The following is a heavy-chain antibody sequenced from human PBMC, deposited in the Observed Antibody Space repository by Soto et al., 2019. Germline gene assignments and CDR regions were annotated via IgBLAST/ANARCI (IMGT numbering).Heavy chain of an antibody. J-gene: IGHJ4*02. CDR1: GDPLTSFY. Sequence: SETLSLTCTVSGDPLTSFYWTWIRQSPEKGLEWIGYMYLSGTTNYNPSFRSRVTMSVDTSKNQFSLTLTSVTVADTAVYYCARFITDYDCWSGSKPDFNLDYWGQGTLVTVSS. CDR2: MYLSGTT. CDR3: ARFITDYDCWSGSKPDFNLDY. D-gene: IGHD3-3*01. V-gene: IGHV4-59*01.